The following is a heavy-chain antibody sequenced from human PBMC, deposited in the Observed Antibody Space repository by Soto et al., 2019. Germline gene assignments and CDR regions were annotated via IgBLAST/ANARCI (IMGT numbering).Heavy chain of an antibody. D-gene: IGHD6-13*01. CDR2: IDWDDDK. J-gene: IGHJ6*02. Sequence: SGPTLVNPTQTLTLTCTFSGFSLSTSGMCVSWIRQPPGKALEWLARIDWDDDKYYSTSLKTRLTISKDTSKNQVDLTMTNMELVVTASYYCARIPGIAAGRYYYYGMDVWGQGTTVTVSS. CDR1: GFSLSTSGMC. V-gene: IGHV2-70*11. CDR3: ARIPGIAAGRYYYYGMDV.